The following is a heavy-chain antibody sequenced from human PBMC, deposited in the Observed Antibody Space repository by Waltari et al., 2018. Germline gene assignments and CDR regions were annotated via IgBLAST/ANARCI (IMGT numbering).Heavy chain of an antibody. CDR2: IYSSGTT. Sequence: QVQLQESGPGLVKPSETLSLTCTVSVGSLNNYYWHWIRQPPGKGLEWIGFIYSSGTTNYPPSLKSRLTISIDTSKNQFSLNLSSVTAADTAVYYCARVSAAGGTRLFDYWGQGTLVTVSS. V-gene: IGHV4-59*01. CDR3: ARVSAAGGTRLFDY. D-gene: IGHD6-13*01. J-gene: IGHJ4*02. CDR1: VGSLNNYY.